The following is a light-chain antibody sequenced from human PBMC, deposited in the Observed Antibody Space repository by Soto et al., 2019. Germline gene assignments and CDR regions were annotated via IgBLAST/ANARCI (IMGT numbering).Light chain of an antibody. J-gene: IGKJ5*01. CDR1: QSVSNH. Sequence: EIVLTQSPATLSLSPGERATVSCRASQSVSNHLAWYQQKRGQAPRLLIYDASSRASGIPARFSGSGSGTDFTLTISSLQPEDFATYYCQQSYTTPNNFGQGTRLEIK. CDR2: DAS. CDR3: QQSYTTPNN. V-gene: IGKV3-11*01.